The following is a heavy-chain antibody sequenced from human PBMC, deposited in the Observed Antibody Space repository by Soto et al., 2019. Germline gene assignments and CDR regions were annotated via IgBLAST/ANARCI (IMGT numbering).Heavy chain of an antibody. J-gene: IGHJ5*02. V-gene: IGHV4-30-2*01. D-gene: IGHD3-10*01. CDR1: GGSISSGGYS. CDR2: IYHSGST. Sequence: SETLSLTCAVSGGSISSGGYSWSWIRQPPGKGLEWIGYIYHSGSTYYNPSLKSRVTISVDRSKNQFSLKLSSVTAADTAVYYCARSHYYGSRSSKTLNCFDPWGQGTLVTVST. CDR3: ARSHYYGSRSSKTLNCFDP.